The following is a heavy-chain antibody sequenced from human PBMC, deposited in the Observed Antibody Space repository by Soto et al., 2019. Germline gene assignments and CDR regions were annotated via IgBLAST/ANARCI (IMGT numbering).Heavy chain of an antibody. CDR2: INPSGGST. CDR1: GYTFTSYY. V-gene: IGHV1-46*01. CDR3: ARDPSSLSTVNDAFDI. D-gene: IGHD4-4*01. J-gene: IGHJ3*02. Sequence: ASVKVSCKASGYTFTSYYMHWVRQAPGQGLEWMGIINPSGGSTSYAQKFQGRVTMTRDTSTSTVYMELSSLRSEDTAVYYCARDPSSLSTVNDAFDIGGQGTMVTVSS.